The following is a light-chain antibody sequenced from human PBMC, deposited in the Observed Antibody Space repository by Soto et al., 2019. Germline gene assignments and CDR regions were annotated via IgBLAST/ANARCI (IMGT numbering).Light chain of an antibody. Sequence: QSVLTQPPSASGTPGQRVTISCSGSSSNIGSNTVKWYQQLPGTAPKLLIYSNNQRPSGVPDRSSGSKSGTSASLAISGLQSEDEADYYCAAWDDSLNGPVFGGGTKVTVL. CDR2: SNN. CDR3: AAWDDSLNGPV. V-gene: IGLV1-44*01. CDR1: SSNIGSNT. J-gene: IGLJ3*02.